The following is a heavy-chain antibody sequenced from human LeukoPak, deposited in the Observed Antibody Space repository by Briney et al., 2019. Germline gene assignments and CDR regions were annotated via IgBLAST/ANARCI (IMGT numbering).Heavy chain of an antibody. J-gene: IGHJ3*02. CDR2: IIPIFGTA. CDR3: ARDRAVALDWAFDI. Sequence: GSSVKVSCKASGGTFSSYAISWVRQAPGQGLEWMGGIIPIFGTANYAQKFQGRVTITADESTSTAYMELSSLRAEDTAVYYCARDRAVALDWAFDIWGQGTMVTVSS. D-gene: IGHD6-19*01. CDR1: GGTFSSYA. V-gene: IGHV1-69*01.